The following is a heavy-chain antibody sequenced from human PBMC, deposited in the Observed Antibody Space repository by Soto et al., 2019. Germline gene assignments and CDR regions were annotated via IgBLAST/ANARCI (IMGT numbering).Heavy chain of an antibody. Sequence: PGESLKISCKGSGYSFTNYWISWVRQMPGKGLEWMGKIDPSDSYINYSPSFQGHVTISIDKSISTAYLQWSSLKASDTAMYYCARPGDANVDGDYGRWGQRTPVTVSS. V-gene: IGHV5-10-1*01. J-gene: IGHJ4*02. CDR2: IDPSDSYI. CDR1: GYSFTNYW. D-gene: IGHD4-17*01. CDR3: ARPGDANVDGDYGR.